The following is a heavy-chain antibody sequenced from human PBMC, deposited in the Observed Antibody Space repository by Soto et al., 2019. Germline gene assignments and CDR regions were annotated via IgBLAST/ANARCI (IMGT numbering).Heavy chain of an antibody. CDR3: ARGYYDSSGRDKPWFGP. J-gene: IGHJ5*02. Sequence: PGGSLRLSCAASGFTFSDYSMNWVRQAPGKGLEWVSYISSSSSTIYYADSVKGRFTISRDNAKNPLYLQMNSLRDEDTAVYCCARGYYDSSGRDKPWFGPWGEGTLVTVSP. D-gene: IGHD3-22*01. CDR2: ISSSSSTI. CDR1: GFTFSDYS. V-gene: IGHV3-48*02.